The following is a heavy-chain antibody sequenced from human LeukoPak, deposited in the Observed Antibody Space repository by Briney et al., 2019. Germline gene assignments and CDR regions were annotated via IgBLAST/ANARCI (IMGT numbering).Heavy chain of an antibody. CDR1: GFTFSSYG. Sequence: GRSLRLSCAASGFTFSSYGMHWVRQAPGKGLEWVSAISGSGGSTYYADSVKGRFTISRDNSKNTLYLQMNSLRAEDTAVYYCAKHITMIVVAPYYYFDYWGQGTLVTVSS. J-gene: IGHJ4*02. CDR3: AKHITMIVVAPYYYFDY. D-gene: IGHD3-22*01. CDR2: ISGSGGST. V-gene: IGHV3-23*01.